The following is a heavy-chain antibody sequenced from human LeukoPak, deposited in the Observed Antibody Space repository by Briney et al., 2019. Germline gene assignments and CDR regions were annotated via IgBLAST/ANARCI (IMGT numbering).Heavy chain of an antibody. D-gene: IGHD5-12*01. J-gene: IGHJ4*02. V-gene: IGHV3-7*01. CDR2: INQDGSGK. CDR3: ARDGGVSGYDLLDY. CDR1: GFTFSSFW. Sequence: GGSLRLSCAASGFTFSSFWMTWVRQAPGKGLEWVANINQDGSGKYYVDSVKGRFTISRDNAKNSVYLQMNSLRAEDTAVYYCARDGGVSGYDLLDYWGQGILVTVSS.